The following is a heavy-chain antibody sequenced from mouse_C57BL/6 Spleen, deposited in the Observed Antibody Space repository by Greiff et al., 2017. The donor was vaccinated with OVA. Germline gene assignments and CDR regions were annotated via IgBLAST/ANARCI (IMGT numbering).Heavy chain of an antibody. CDR1: GFTFSSYA. CDR2: ISSGGDYI. CDR3: TRDEEGLTGTRYFEV. D-gene: IGHD4-1*01. J-gene: IGHJ1*03. V-gene: IGHV5-9-1*02. Sequence: EVMLVESGEGLVKPGGSLKLSCAASGFTFSSYAMSWVRQTPEKRLEWVAYISSGGDYIYYADTVKGRFTISRDNARNTLYLQMSSLKSEDTAMYYCTRDEEGLTGTRYFEVWGTGTTVTVSS.